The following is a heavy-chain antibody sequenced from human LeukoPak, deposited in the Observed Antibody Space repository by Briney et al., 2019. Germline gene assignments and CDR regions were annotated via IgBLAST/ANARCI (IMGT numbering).Heavy chain of an antibody. CDR3: ARGPTYCSSTSCWFGGIYYYYYMDV. CDR2: MNPNSGNT. D-gene: IGHD2-2*01. Sequence: ASVKVSCKASGYTFTSYDINWVRQATGQGLEWMGWMNPNSGNTGYAQKFQGRVTITRNTSISTAYMEPSSLRSEDTAVYYCARGPTYCSSTSCWFGGIYYYYYMDVWGKGTTVTVSS. CDR1: GYTFTSYD. J-gene: IGHJ6*03. V-gene: IGHV1-8*03.